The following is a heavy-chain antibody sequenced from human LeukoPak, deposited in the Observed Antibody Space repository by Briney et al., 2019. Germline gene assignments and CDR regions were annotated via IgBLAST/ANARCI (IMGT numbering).Heavy chain of an antibody. Sequence: PGGSLRLSCAASGFTFSSYGMHWVRQAPGKGLEWVAVISYDGSNKYYADSVEGRFTISRDNSKNTLYLQMNSLRAEDTAVYYCAKEGSRSGYSSSWYAGGIDYWGQGTLVTVSS. CDR1: GFTFSSYG. J-gene: IGHJ4*02. D-gene: IGHD6-13*01. V-gene: IGHV3-30*18. CDR2: ISYDGSNK. CDR3: AKEGSRSGYSSSWYAGGIDY.